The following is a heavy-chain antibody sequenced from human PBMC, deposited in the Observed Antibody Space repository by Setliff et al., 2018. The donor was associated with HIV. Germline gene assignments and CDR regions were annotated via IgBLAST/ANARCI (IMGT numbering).Heavy chain of an antibody. D-gene: IGHD3-22*01. J-gene: IGHJ4*02. CDR3: ARVGLPYDTNGYYYGRGYIDY. Sequence: SLRLSCAASGFIVSSSYMTWVRQSPGKGLEWVSVIYSGGSTYYADFVEGRFTISRDNSKNTMYLQMNSLRAEDTAVYYCARVGLPYDTNGYYYGRGYIDYWGQGTLVTVSS. V-gene: IGHV3-53*01. CDR2: IYSGGST. CDR1: GFIVSSSY.